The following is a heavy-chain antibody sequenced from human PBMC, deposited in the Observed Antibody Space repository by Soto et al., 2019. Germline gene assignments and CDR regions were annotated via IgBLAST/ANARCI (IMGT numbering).Heavy chain of an antibody. CDR1: GFTFTNYA. D-gene: IGHD2-15*01. Sequence: GGSLRLSCAASGFTFTNYAMSWVRLAPGQGLEWVSTIPGSGGHKLHPEYADSVKGRFTISRDNSKDTLYLQMDSLSAEDTAVYYCAKIIYCSGGSCEDYFDYWGQGTLVTVSS. V-gene: IGHV3-23*01. J-gene: IGHJ4*02. CDR3: AKIIYCSGGSCEDYFDY. CDR2: IPGSGGHKLHP.